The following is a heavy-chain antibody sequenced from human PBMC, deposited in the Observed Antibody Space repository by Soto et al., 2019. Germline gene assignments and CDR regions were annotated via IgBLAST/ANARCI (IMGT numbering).Heavy chain of an antibody. D-gene: IGHD6-13*01. CDR1: GGSINSGGYC. Sequence: PSETLSLTYTVSGGSINSGGYCWSWIRQYPGKGLEWVGYIYYSGSTYYNPSLKSRVTISVDTSKNQFSLKLSSVTAADTAVYYCATTPSQQLALYPPPPNWFDPWGQGTLVTVSS. J-gene: IGHJ5*02. CDR3: ATTPSQQLALYPPPPNWFDP. V-gene: IGHV4-31*03. CDR2: IYYSGST.